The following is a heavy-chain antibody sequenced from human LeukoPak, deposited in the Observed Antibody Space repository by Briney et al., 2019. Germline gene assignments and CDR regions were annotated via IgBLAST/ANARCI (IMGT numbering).Heavy chain of an antibody. J-gene: IGHJ4*02. D-gene: IGHD4-23*01. V-gene: IGHV3-7*01. CDR2: IKQDGSEK. Sequence: GGSLRLSCAASGFTFSSYWMSWVRQAPGKGLEWVANIKQDGSEKYYVDSVKGRFTISRDNAKNSLYLQMNSLRAEDTAVYYCARAGYGGNSRSYFDYWGQGTLVTVSS. CDR1: GFTFSSYW. CDR3: ARAGYGGNSRSYFDY.